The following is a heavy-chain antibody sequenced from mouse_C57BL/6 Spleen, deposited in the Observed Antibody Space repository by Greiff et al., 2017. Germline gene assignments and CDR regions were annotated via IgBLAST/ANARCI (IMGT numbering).Heavy chain of an antibody. CDR2: ISSDNSTI. CDR1: GFTFSDYG. D-gene: IGHD2-1*01. Sequence: EVQLVESGGGLVKPGGSLKLSCAASGFTFSDYGMHWVRQAPEMGLEWVAYISSDNSTIYYADTMKVRFTISRDNAKNTLFLQRTSLRSEDTAIYYGGRNYYGNYGFAYWGKGTLVTVSA. J-gene: IGHJ3*01. V-gene: IGHV5-17*01. CDR3: GRNYYGNYGFAY.